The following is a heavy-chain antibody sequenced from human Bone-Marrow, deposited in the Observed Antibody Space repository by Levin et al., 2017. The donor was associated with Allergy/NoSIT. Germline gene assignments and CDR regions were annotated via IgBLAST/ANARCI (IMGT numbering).Heavy chain of an antibody. Sequence: GESLKISCAASGFTVSSNYMSWVRQAPGKGLEWVSVIYSGGSTYYADSVKGRFTISRDNSKNTLYLQMNSLRAEDTAVYYCARLPQQLVLSDAFDIWGQGTMVTVSS. J-gene: IGHJ3*02. V-gene: IGHV3-66*04. CDR3: ARLPQQLVLSDAFDI. CDR1: GFTVSSNY. D-gene: IGHD6-13*01. CDR2: IYSGGST.